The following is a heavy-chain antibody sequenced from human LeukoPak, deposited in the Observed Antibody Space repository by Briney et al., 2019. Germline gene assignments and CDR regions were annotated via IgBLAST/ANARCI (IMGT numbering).Heavy chain of an antibody. CDR3: ARAARLLPTLRGVPLGQ. V-gene: IGHV3-30-3*01. CDR1: GFTFSGYA. CDR2: ISYEGSNK. J-gene: IGHJ4*02. Sequence: GRSLKLSCAASGFTFSGYAMHWVRQAPGKGLEWVAVISYEGSNKIYVDSVKGRFTISRDNSKNRLYLQMNSLRVADTAVYYCARAARLLPTLRGVPLGQWGQGTLVTVSS. D-gene: IGHD3-10*01.